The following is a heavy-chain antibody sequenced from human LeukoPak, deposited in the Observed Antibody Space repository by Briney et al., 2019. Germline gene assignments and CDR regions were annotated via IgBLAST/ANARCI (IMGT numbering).Heavy chain of an antibody. CDR2: INPNSGGT. Sequence: ASVKVSCKASGYTFTGYYMHWVRQAPGQGLEWMGWINPNSGGTNYAQKFQSRVTMTRDTPISTAYMELSRLRSDDTAVYYCARDRSGYSSSWYGDYFDYWGQGTLVTVSS. D-gene: IGHD6-13*01. V-gene: IGHV1-2*02. CDR1: GYTFTGYY. CDR3: ARDRSGYSSSWYGDYFDY. J-gene: IGHJ4*02.